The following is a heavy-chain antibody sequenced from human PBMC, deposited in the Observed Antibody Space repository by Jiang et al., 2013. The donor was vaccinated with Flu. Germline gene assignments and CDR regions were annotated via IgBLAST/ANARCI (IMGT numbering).Heavy chain of an antibody. CDR2: IIPILGIA. Sequence: GAEVKKPGSSVKVSCKASGGTFSSYAISWVRQAPGQGLEWMGRIIPILGIANYAQKFQGRVTITADKSTSTAYMELSSLRSGDTAVYYCATQLDYYDSSGWSDYWGQGTLVTVSS. CDR1: GGTFSSYA. J-gene: IGHJ4*02. CDR3: ATQLDYYDSSGWSDY. V-gene: IGHV1-69*04. D-gene: IGHD3-22*01.